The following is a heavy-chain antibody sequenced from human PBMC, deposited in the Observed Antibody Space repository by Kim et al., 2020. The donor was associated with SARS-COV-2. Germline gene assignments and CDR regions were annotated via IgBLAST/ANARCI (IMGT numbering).Heavy chain of an antibody. V-gene: IGHV3-74*01. D-gene: IGHD6-19*01. Sequence: DSVEGRFTISRDNAKNTLYLQMNSLRAEDTAVYYCARGLYYSSGGGVFDYWGQGTLVTVSS. CDR3: ARGLYYSSGGGVFDY. J-gene: IGHJ4*02.